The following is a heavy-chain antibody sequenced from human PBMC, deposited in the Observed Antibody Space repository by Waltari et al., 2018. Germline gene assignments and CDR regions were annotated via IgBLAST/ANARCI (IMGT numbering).Heavy chain of an antibody. Sequence: QVQLVQSGAEVKKPGASVKVSCKASGYTFTSYGISWVRQAPGQGLERMGWIRPYNGNTTVAQNLQGRVTMTTDTSTSTASMELRSLRSDDTAVYYCARDCSSTSCSFNWFDPWGQGTLVTVSS. J-gene: IGHJ5*02. V-gene: IGHV1-18*01. CDR3: ARDCSSTSCSFNWFDP. D-gene: IGHD2-2*01. CDR2: IRPYNGNT. CDR1: GYTFTSYG.